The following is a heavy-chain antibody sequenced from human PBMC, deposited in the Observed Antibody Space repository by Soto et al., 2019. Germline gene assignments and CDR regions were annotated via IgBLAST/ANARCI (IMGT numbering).Heavy chain of an antibody. CDR1: GCTFSSYA. V-gene: IGHV1-69*13. Sequence: ASVKVSCKASGCTFSSYAISWVRQAPGQGLEWMGGIIPIFGTANYAQKFQGRVTITADESTSTAYMELSSLRSEDTAVYYCARVPYGVSLYPYYYYYMDVWGKGTTVTVSS. CDR2: IIPIFGTA. CDR3: ARVPYGVSLYPYYYYYMDV. D-gene: IGHD3-16*02. J-gene: IGHJ6*03.